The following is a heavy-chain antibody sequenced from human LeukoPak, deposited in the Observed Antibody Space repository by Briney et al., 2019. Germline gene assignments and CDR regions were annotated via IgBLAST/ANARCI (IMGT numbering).Heavy chain of an antibody. J-gene: IGHJ4*02. V-gene: IGHV1-18*01. CDR3: ARGGYCSSTSCYSCVY. CDR1: GYTFTSYG. D-gene: IGHD2-2*01. CDR2: ISAYNGNT. Sequence: ASVKVSCKASGYTFTSYGISWVRQAPGQGLEWMGWISAYNGNTNYAQKLQGRVTMTTDTSTSTAYMELRSLRSDDTTVYYCARGGYCSSTSCYSCVYWGQGTLVTVSS.